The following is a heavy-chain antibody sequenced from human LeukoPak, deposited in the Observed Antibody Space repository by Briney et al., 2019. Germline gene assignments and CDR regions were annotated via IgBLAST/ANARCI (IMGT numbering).Heavy chain of an antibody. CDR2: ISSSGSTI. D-gene: IGHD3-22*01. J-gene: IGHJ4*02. V-gene: IGHV3-11*04. Sequence: PGGSLILSCAASGFTFSDYYMSWIRQAPGKGLEWVSYISSSGSTIYYADSVKGRFTISRDNAKNSLYLQMNSLRAEDTAVYYCASGGYYDSSGYTFDYWGQGTLVTVSS. CDR1: GFTFSDYY. CDR3: ASGGYYDSSGYTFDY.